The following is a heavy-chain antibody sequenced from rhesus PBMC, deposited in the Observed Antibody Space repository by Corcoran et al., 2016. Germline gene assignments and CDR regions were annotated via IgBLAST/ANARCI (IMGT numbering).Heavy chain of an antibody. Sequence: VQLQESGPGLVKPSETLSLTCAVSGGSISDSYYWSWIREPPGKGLEWIGYIYCSGGSTYYNPSRKSRVTSSTDTSKNQFSLKLSSVTAADTAVYYCARDVLFDYWGQGVLVTVSS. CDR2: IYCSGGST. D-gene: IGHD2-2*01. CDR3: ARDVLFDY. CDR1: GGSISDSYY. J-gene: IGHJ4*01. V-gene: IGHV4-106*01.